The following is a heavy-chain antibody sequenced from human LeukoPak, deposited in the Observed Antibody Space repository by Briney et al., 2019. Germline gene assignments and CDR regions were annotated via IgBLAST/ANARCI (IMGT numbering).Heavy chain of an antibody. J-gene: IGHJ4*02. CDR3: ARALYCSSTSCFYFDY. CDR1: GGSISSYY. CDR2: IYSSGST. Sequence: PSETLSLTCTVSGGSISSYYWSWIRRPAGKGLEWIGRIYSSGSTNYNPSLKSRVTMSVDTSKNQFSLKLTSVTAADTAVYYCARALYCSSTSCFYFDYWGQGTLVTVSS. V-gene: IGHV4-4*07. D-gene: IGHD2-2*01.